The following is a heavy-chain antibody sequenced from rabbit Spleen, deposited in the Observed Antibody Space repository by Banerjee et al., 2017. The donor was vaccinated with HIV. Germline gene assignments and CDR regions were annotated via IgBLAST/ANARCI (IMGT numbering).Heavy chain of an antibody. V-gene: IGHV1S40*01. CDR1: GFSFSSSYY. CDR2: IYGGSSDST. CDR3: ARDLAGIIGWNFYL. Sequence: QSLEESGGGLVQPGASLTLTCTASGFSFSSSYYMCWVRQAPGKGLECVACIYGGSSDSTYYASWVNGRFTISSDNAQTTVDLKMTSLTAADTATYFCARDLAGIIGWNFYLWGQGTLVTVS. D-gene: IGHD4-1*01. J-gene: IGHJ4*01.